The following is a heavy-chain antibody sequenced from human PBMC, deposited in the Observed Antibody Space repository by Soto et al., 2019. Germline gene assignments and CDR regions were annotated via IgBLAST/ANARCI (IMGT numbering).Heavy chain of an antibody. V-gene: IGHV4-31*03. CDR1: GGSISSGGYY. Sequence: SETLSLTCTVSGGSISSGGYYWSWIRQHPGKGLEWIGYIYYYGSTYYNPSLKSRVTISVDTSKNQFSLKLSSVTATDTAVYYCARVCGGDCHYGMDVWGQGTTVTVSS. D-gene: IGHD2-21*02. CDR2: IYYYGST. CDR3: ARVCGGDCHYGMDV. J-gene: IGHJ6*02.